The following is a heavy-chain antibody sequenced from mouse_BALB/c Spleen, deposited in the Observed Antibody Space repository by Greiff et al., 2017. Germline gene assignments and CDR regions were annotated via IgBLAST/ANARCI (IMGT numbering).Heavy chain of an antibody. V-gene: IGHV1-5*01. CDR2: IYPGNSDT. J-gene: IGHJ3*01. CDR3: TRGGMDGYCPFAY. D-gene: IGHD2-3*01. CDR1: GYSFTSYW. Sequence: EVQLQQSGTVLARPGASVKMSCKASGYSFTSYWMHWVKQRPGQGLEWIGAIYPGNSDTSYNQKFKGKAKLTAVTSASTAYMELSSLTNEDSAVYYCTRGGMDGYCPFAYWGQGTLVTVSA.